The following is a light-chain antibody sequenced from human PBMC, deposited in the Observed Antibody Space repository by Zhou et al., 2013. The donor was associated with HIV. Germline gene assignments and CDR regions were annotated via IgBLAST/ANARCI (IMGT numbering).Light chain of an antibody. CDR3: QQYNTWPLT. Sequence: EIVLTQSPGTLSLSLGERATLSCRASQSVSSYLAWYQQKPGQAPRLLIYGASTRATGLPNRFSGSGSGTEFSLIISSLQSEDFVVYYCQQYNTWPLTFGGGTQVEIE. CDR2: GAS. CDR1: QSVSSY. J-gene: IGKJ4*01. V-gene: IGKV3D-15*01.